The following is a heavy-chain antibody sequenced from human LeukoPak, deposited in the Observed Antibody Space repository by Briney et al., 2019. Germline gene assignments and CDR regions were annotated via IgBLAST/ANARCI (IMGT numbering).Heavy chain of an antibody. CDR3: ARVPRLEVVGAIEYFDY. CDR1: GFTFSNYA. D-gene: IGHD1-26*01. Sequence: PGGSLRLSCAASGFTFSNYAMSWVRQAPGKGLEWVSAISGSGDNTYYADSVKGRFTVSRDNSKNTLYVQMKSLRAEDTAVYYCARVPRLEVVGAIEYFDYWGQGTLVTVSS. CDR2: ISGSGDNT. J-gene: IGHJ4*02. V-gene: IGHV3-23*01.